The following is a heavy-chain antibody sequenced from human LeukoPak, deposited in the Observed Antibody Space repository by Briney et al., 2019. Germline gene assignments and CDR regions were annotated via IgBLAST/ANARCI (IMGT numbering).Heavy chain of an antibody. J-gene: IGHJ4*02. CDR1: SGSFSDYY. Sequence: SETLSLTCAVYSGSFSDYYWSWLRRPPGKGLEWIGEINHSGSTNYNPSLKSRVTISVDTSKNQFSLKLSSVTAADTAVYYCARWLRFPPSFDYWGQGTLVTVSS. CDR2: INHSGST. V-gene: IGHV4-34*01. D-gene: IGHD5-12*01. CDR3: ARWLRFPPSFDY.